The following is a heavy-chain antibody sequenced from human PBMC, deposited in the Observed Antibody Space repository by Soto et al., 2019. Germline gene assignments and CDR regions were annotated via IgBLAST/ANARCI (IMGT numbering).Heavy chain of an antibody. Sequence: GGSLRLSCAASGFTFTSYAMSWVRQAPGKGLEWVSAISGSGGSAYYADSVKGRFTISRDNSKNTLYLQMSSLRAEDTAVYYCARGLGSAPTNWFDPWGQGTLVTVSS. J-gene: IGHJ5*02. CDR2: ISGSGGSA. CDR3: ARGLGSAPTNWFDP. V-gene: IGHV3-23*01. D-gene: IGHD1-26*01. CDR1: GFTFTSYA.